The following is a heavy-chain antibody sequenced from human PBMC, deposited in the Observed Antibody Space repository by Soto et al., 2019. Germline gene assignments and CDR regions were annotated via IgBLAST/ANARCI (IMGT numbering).Heavy chain of an antibody. J-gene: IGHJ6*03. CDR1: GYTFTSYG. CDR2: ISAYNGNT. D-gene: IGHD2-15*01. Sequence: ASVKVSCKASGYTFTSYGISWVRQAPEQGLEWMGWISAYNGNTNYAQKLQGRVTMTTDTSTSTAYMELRSLRSDDTAVYYCARNDIVVVVAAPPGYYYYMDVWGKGTTVTSP. CDR3: ARNDIVVVVAAPPGYYYYMDV. V-gene: IGHV1-18*01.